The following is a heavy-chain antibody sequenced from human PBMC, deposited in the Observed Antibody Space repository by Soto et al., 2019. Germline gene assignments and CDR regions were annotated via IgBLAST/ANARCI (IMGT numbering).Heavy chain of an antibody. V-gene: IGHV4-39*01. CDR2: IYYRGST. Sequence: QLQLQESGPGLVKPSETLSLTCTVSGGSISSSSYYWGWIRQPPGKGLEWIGSIYYRGSTYYNPSLKSRVTICVDTSKHQFSLKLSSVTAADTAVYHCARQIGGVIVNDLYYFDYWGQGTLVTVSS. CDR1: GGSISSSSYY. CDR3: ARQIGGVIVNDLYYFDY. J-gene: IGHJ4*02. D-gene: IGHD3-16*02.